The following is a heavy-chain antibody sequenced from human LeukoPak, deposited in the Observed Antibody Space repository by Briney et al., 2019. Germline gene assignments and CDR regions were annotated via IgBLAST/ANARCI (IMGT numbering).Heavy chain of an antibody. Sequence: ASVKVSCKASGYTFTSSVIAWVRQAPGQGLEWVGWISAYNGNTNYAQKVQGRVTMTTDTSTSTAYMDLRSLRSDDTAVYYCARGGYHYQYSDYSSFYFDYWGQGTLVTVSS. CDR2: ISAYNGNT. V-gene: IGHV1-18*01. CDR1: GYTFTSSV. D-gene: IGHD3-22*01. CDR3: ARGGYHYQYSDYSSFYFDY. J-gene: IGHJ4*02.